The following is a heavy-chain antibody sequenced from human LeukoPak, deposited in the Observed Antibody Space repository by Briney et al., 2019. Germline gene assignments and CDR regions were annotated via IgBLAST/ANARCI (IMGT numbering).Heavy chain of an antibody. CDR1: GFTFSSYA. J-gene: IGHJ6*03. CDR2: ISGSGGST. V-gene: IGHV3-23*01. CDR3: AKEQVTAPIYYYYYMDV. Sequence: PGGSLRLSCAASGFTFSSYAMSWVRQAPGKGLEWVSVISGSGGSTYYADSVKGRFTISRDNSKNTLLLQMNSLRAEDTAVYYCAKEQVTAPIYYYYYMDVWGKGTTVTVSS. D-gene: IGHD4-23*01.